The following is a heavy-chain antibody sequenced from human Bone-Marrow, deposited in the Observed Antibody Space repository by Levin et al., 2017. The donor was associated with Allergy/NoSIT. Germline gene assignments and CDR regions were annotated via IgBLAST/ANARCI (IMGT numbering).Heavy chain of an antibody. J-gene: IGHJ4*02. V-gene: IGHV1-18*01. CDR1: GYTFTSYG. CDR2: ISAYNGNT. CDR3: ARMCDSSGYYYKGCSVDY. D-gene: IGHD3-22*01. Sequence: AASVKVSCKASGYTFTSYGISWVRQAPGQGLEWMGWISAYNGNTNYAQKLQGRVTMTTDTSTSTAYMELRSLRSDDTAVYYCARMCDSSGYYYKGCSVDYWGQGTLVTVSS.